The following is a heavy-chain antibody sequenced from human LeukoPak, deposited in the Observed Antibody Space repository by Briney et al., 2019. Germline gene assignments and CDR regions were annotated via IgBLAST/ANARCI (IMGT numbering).Heavy chain of an antibody. CDR2: INHSGST. J-gene: IGHJ4*02. CDR1: GGSFSGYY. V-gene: IGHV4-34*01. CDR3: ARSPYYYDSSGYYYFDY. Sequence: SETLSLTCAVYGGSFSGYYWSWIRQPPGKGLEWIGEINHSGSTNYNPSLKSRVTISVDTSKNQFSLRLSSVTAADTAVYYCARSPYYYDSSGYYYFDYWGQGTLVTVSS. D-gene: IGHD3-22*01.